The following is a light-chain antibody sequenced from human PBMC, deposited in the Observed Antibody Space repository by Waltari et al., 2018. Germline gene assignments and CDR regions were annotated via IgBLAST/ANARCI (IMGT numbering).Light chain of an antibody. CDR1: NSDLGKYDL. V-gene: IGLV2-23*02. CDR2: EVT. CDR3: CSFTDTSIWV. J-gene: IGLJ3*02. Sequence: QSALTQPASVSGSPGQSITIPCTGTNSDLGKYDLVSWYQQHPGKAPKLLIYEVTQRPSGVSNHFSGSKSGNTASLTISGLQPEDEANYYCCSFTDTSIWVFGGGTKLTVL.